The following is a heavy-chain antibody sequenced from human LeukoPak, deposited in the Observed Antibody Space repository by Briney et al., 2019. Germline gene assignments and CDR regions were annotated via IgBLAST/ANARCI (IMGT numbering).Heavy chain of an antibody. CDR2: IYYSGST. CDR1: GGSISSSSYY. J-gene: IGHJ4*02. Sequence: SSETLSLTCTVSGGSISSSSYYWGWIRQPPGKGLEWIGSIYYSGSTSYNPSLKSRVTISADTSKNQFSLKLNSVTATDTAVYYCARHLTATNFPFDYWGQGTLVTVSS. V-gene: IGHV4-39*01. CDR3: ARHLTATNFPFDY. D-gene: IGHD2-15*01.